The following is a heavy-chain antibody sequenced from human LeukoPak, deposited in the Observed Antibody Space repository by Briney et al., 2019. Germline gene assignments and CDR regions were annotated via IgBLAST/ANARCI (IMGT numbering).Heavy chain of an antibody. CDR2: ISSSSSYT. J-gene: IGHJ4*02. CDR3: ARGAAAGVYFDY. V-gene: IGHV3-21*05. Sequence: GGSLRLSCAASGFTFSSYGMHWIRQAPGKGLEWVSYISSSSSYTNYADSVKGRFTISRDIAKNSLYLQMNSLRAEDTAVYYCARGAAAGVYFDYWGQGTLVTVSS. D-gene: IGHD6-13*01. CDR1: GFTFSSYG.